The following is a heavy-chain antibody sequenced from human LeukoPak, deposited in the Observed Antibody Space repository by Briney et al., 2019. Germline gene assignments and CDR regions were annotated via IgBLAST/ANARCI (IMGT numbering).Heavy chain of an antibody. CDR2: IYYSGST. Sequence: SETLSLTCTVSGGPISSSRYYWGWIRQPPGKGLEWIGSIYYSGSTYYNPSLKSRVTISADTSKNQFSLKLSSVTAADSAVYYCARHLDGDRAGYTSSWFDYWGQGTLVTVSS. D-gene: IGHD6-13*01. V-gene: IGHV4-39*01. CDR1: GGPISSSRYY. J-gene: IGHJ4*02. CDR3: ARHLDGDRAGYTSSWFDY.